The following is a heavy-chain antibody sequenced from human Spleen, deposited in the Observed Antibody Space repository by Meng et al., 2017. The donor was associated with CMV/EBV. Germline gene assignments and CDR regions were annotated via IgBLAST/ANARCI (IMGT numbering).Heavy chain of an antibody. D-gene: IGHD3-10*01. CDR3: AKGRDRGVVRGVIFLYY. CDR1: FTVSSNY. J-gene: IGHJ4*02. V-gene: IGHV3-23*03. Sequence: FTVSSNYRRWVRRGAGKGRGLVLVIFRGGRRSEYAGAVEGRFTISRDNSKNTLYLQMNSLGAEDTGVYYCAKGRDRGVVRGVIFLYYWGQGTLVTVSS. CDR2: IFRGGRR.